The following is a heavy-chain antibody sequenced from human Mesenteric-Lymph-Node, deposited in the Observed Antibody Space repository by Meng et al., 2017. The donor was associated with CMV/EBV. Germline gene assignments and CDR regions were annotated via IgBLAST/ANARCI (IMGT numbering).Heavy chain of an antibody. V-gene: IGHV4-59*01. D-gene: IGHD6-13*01. CDR1: GASIRSDY. CDR2: IFYSGRI. CDR3: ARGSTGYSSSWYRY. J-gene: IGHJ4*02. Sequence: SDPLSLTCPVSGASIRSDYWSWIRQSPGKGLGWIGYIFYSGRINYNPSLKSGVTMSVDTSKNHVSLKLTSLTTADTAVYYCARGSTGYSSSWYRYWGQGTLVTVSS.